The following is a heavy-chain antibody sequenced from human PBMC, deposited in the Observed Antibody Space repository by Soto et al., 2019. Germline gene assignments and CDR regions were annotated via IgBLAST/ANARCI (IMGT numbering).Heavy chain of an antibody. CDR1: GYTFTSYG. J-gene: IGHJ4*02. CDR3: ARDAAVALLDY. D-gene: IGHD6-13*01. CDR2: ISAYNGNT. Sequence: QVHLVQSGAAVKKPGASVKVSCKASGYTFTSYGISWVRQAPGQGLEGMGWISAYNGNTNFAQKLQGRVTMTTDTATSTAYMELRSLRSDDTAVYYCARDAAVALLDYWCQGTLVTVSS. V-gene: IGHV1-18*01.